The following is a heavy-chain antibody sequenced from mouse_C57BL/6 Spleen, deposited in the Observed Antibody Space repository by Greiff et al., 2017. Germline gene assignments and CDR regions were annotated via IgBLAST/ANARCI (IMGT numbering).Heavy chain of an antibody. D-gene: IGHD1-1*01. CDR1: GYTFTSYG. J-gene: IGHJ2*01. CDR2: IYPRSGNT. Sequence: QVHVKQSGAELARPGASVKLSCKASGYTFTSYGISWVKQRTGQGLEWIGEIYPRSGNTYYNEKFKGKATLTADKSSSTAYMELRSLTSEDSAVYFCAREALFITTVVAPFDYWGQGTTLTVSS. CDR3: AREALFITTVVAPFDY. V-gene: IGHV1-81*01.